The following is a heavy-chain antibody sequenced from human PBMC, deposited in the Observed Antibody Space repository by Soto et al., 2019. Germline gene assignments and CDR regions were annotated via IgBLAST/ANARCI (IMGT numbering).Heavy chain of an antibody. CDR2: ISAYNGNT. Sequence: ASVKVSCKASGYTFTSYGISWVRQAPGQGLEWMGWISAYNGNTNYAQKLQGRVTMTTDTSTSTAYMELRSLRSDDTAVYYCARDQGQRITIFGVVIVGDPDFDYWRQGTLVTVSS. CDR1: GYTFTSYG. D-gene: IGHD3-3*01. CDR3: ARDQGQRITIFGVVIVGDPDFDY. V-gene: IGHV1-18*01. J-gene: IGHJ4*02.